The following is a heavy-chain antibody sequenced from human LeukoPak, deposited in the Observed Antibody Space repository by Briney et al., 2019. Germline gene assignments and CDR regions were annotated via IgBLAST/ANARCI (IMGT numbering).Heavy chain of an antibody. CDR1: GFTFGDYA. Sequence: KSGGSLRLSCTASGFTFGDYAMSWVRQAPGKGLEWVGFIRSKAYGGTTEYAASVKGRFTISRDDSKSIAYLQMNSLKTEDTAVYYCTSYGLLGYRPFDYWGQGTLVTVSS. CDR3: TSYGLLGYRPFDY. J-gene: IGHJ4*02. CDR2: IRSKAYGGTT. D-gene: IGHD3-16*02. V-gene: IGHV3-49*04.